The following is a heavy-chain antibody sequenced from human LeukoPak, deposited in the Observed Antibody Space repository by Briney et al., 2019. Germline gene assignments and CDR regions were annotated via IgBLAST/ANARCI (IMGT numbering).Heavy chain of an antibody. J-gene: IGHJ4*02. CDR3: AKDWSAYSGPYYFDY. Sequence: GGSLRLSCAASGFTFSSAAMSWVSQDPGNGLEWVSSISGSVGRTYYAESGTGRFTITRDNSKNTLYLQMNSLRAEDTAVYYCAKDWSAYSGPYYFDYWGQGTLVTVSS. CDR2: ISGSVGRT. D-gene: IGHD3-16*01. V-gene: IGHV3-23*01. CDR1: GFTFSSAA.